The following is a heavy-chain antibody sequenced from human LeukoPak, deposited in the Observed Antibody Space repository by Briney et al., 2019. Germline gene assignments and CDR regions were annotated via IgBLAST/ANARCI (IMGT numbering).Heavy chain of an antibody. Sequence: KGGESLKISCKGSGYSFTSYWIGWVLRMPGKGLEWMGIIYPGDSGTRYRPSFQGQLAISADNSISTAYLQWSSLKASDTAMYYCARHYYDFWSGYSYYFDYWGQGTLVTVSS. J-gene: IGHJ4*02. CDR3: ARHYYDFWSGYSYYFDY. V-gene: IGHV5-51*01. CDR1: GYSFTSYW. CDR2: IYPGDSGT. D-gene: IGHD3-3*01.